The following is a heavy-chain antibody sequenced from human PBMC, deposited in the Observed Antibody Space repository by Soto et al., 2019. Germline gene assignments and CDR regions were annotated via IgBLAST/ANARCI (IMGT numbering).Heavy chain of an antibody. CDR1: GYTFTSYG. CDR2: INIYSGNT. J-gene: IGHJ5*02. V-gene: IGHV1-18*01. CDR3: ARDATAFVVVTDNWFDP. Sequence: ASVKVSCKASGYTFTSYGVAWVRQAPGQGLEWMGWINIYSGNTNYAQKLQGRVTMTRDTSTSTVYMELSSLRSEDTAVYYCARDATAFVVVTDNWFDPWGQGTLVTVSS. D-gene: IGHD2-21*02.